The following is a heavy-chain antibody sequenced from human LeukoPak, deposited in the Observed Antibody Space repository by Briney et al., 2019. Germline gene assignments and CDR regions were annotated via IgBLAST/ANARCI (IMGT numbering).Heavy chain of an antibody. CDR2: IYYSGST. D-gene: IGHD6-19*01. CDR3: ARHIAVAGSYYFDY. J-gene: IGHJ4*02. V-gene: IGHV4-59*08. CDR1: GGSISSYY. Sequence: SETLSLTCTVSGGSISSYYWSWIRQPPGKGLEWIGYIYYSGSTNYNPSLKSRVTISVDTSKNQFSLKLSSVTAADTAVYNCARHIAVAGSYYFDYWGQGTLVTVSS.